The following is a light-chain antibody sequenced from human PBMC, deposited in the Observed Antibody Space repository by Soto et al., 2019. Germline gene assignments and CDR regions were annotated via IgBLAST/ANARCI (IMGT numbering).Light chain of an antibody. V-gene: IGKV1-39*01. CDR1: QSISSY. Sequence: DIQMTQSPSSLSASVGDRVTITCRASQSISSYLNWYQQKPGKAPKLLIYAASSLQSGGPSRFSRSESGTDFTLTISRLQPEDFATYYCQHSYSSPPVTFGQGTRLEIK. J-gene: IGKJ5*01. CDR2: AAS. CDR3: QHSYSSPPVT.